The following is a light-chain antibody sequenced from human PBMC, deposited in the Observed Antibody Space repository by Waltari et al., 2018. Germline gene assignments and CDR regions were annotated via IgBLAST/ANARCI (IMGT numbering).Light chain of an antibody. CDR1: QSLLHNSGNTF. CDR2: LVS. Sequence: DIVMTQSPLSLSVTPGEPTSISCRSSQSLLHNSGNTFLDWYLQKPGQSPQLLIYLVSNRASGVPDRFSGSGSGTDFTLKISRVEAEDVGVYFCMQARQTPWTFGQGTKVEIK. CDR3: MQARQTPWT. J-gene: IGKJ1*01. V-gene: IGKV2-28*01.